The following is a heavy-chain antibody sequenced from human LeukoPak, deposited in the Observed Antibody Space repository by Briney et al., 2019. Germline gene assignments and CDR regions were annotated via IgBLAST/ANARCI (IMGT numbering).Heavy chain of an antibody. CDR2: MYYGGST. J-gene: IGHJ5*02. CDR3: ARDPNPSYSSGGPRWFDP. D-gene: IGHD6-19*01. CDR1: GGSISSYY. Sequence: SETLSLTCTVSGGSISSYYWSWIRQPPGTGLEWIGYMYYGGSTNYNPSLKSRVTISVDTSKNQFSLKLSSVTAADTAVYYCARDPNPSYSSGGPRWFDPWGQGTLVTVSS. V-gene: IGHV4-59*01.